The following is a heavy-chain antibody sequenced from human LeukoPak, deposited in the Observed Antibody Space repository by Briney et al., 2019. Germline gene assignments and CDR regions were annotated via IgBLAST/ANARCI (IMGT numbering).Heavy chain of an antibody. CDR3: ARAPSEIGGYYPEYFRH. D-gene: IGHD3-22*01. J-gene: IGHJ1*01. Sequence: GGSLRLSCAASGFTFSTHWMHWVRQAPGKGLVWVSRIKSDVGTNYADSVKGRFTISRDNAKKTVSLQMNSLRPEDTGVYYCARAPSEIGGYYPEYFRHWGQGTLVTVSS. CDR2: IKSDVGT. V-gene: IGHV3-74*01. CDR1: GFTFSTHW.